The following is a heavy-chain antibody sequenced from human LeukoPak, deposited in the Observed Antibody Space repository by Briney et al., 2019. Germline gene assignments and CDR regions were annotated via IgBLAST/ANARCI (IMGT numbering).Heavy chain of an antibody. CDR1: GYTLTELS. CDR3: ATDLVMVRGVNLFDY. CDR2: FDPEDGET. J-gene: IGHJ4*02. Sequence: ASVKVSCKVSGYTLTELSMHWVRQAPGKGLEWMGGFDPEDGETIYAQKFQGRVTMTEDTSTDTAYMELNSLRSEDTAVYYCATDLVMVRGVNLFDYWGQGTLVTVSS. V-gene: IGHV1-24*01. D-gene: IGHD3-10*01.